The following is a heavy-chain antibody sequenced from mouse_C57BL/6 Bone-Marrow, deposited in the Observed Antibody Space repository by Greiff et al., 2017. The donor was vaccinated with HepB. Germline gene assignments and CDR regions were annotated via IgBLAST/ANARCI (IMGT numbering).Heavy chain of an antibody. CDR1: GYTFTSYW. Sequence: QVQLQQPGAELVKPGASVKMSCKASGYTFTSYWITWVKQRPGQGLEWIGDIYPGSGSTNYNEKFKSKATLTVDTSSSTAYMQLSSLTSEDSAVYYCARESSGLAWFAYWGQGTLVTVSA. J-gene: IGHJ3*01. CDR3: ARESSGLAWFAY. D-gene: IGHD3-2*02. V-gene: IGHV1-55*01. CDR2: IYPGSGST.